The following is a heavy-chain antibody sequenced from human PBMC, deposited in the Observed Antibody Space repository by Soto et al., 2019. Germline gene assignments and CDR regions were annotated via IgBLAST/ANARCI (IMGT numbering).Heavy chain of an antibody. J-gene: IGHJ5*02. Sequence: QVQLQESGPGLVKPSQTLSLTCTVSGGSISSGGYYWSWIRQHPGKGLEWIGYIYYSGSTYYNPSLKCRVTISVDTSKNQFSLKLSSVTAADTAVYYCAREEGGGYDHRWFDPWGQGTLVTVSS. CDR2: IYYSGST. V-gene: IGHV4-31*03. CDR3: AREEGGGYDHRWFDP. CDR1: GGSISSGGYY. D-gene: IGHD5-12*01.